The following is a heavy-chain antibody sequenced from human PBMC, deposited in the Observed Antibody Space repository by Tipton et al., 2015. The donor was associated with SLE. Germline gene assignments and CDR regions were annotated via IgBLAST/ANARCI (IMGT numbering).Heavy chain of an antibody. J-gene: IGHJ3*02. CDR2: IYYSGST. D-gene: IGHD2-2*02. CDR1: GGSISSGGYY. V-gene: IGHV4-31*03. CDR3: ARDCSSTSCYTAFDI. Sequence: TLSLTCTISGGSISSGGYYWSWIRQHPGKGLEWIGYIYYSGSTYYNPSLKSRVTISVDTSKNQFSLKLSSVTAADTAVYYCARDCSSTSCYTAFDIWGQGTMVTVSS.